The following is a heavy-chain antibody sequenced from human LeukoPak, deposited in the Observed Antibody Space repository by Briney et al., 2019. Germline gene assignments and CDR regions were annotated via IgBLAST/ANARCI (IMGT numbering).Heavy chain of an antibody. Sequence: GGSLRLSYAASGFTLKIHGMHCLRQAPGKGLEWVAFIRYDGSNKYYADSVKGRFTISRDNSKNTLYLQMNSLRAEDTAVYYCAKDYVGDIVATRGDVDYWDQGTLVTVSS. V-gene: IGHV3-30*02. CDR1: GFTLKIHG. J-gene: IGHJ4*02. CDR3: AKDYVGDIVATRGDVDY. D-gene: IGHD5-12*01. CDR2: IRYDGSNK.